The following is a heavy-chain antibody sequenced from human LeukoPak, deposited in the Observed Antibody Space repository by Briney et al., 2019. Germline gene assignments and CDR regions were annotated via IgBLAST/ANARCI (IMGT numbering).Heavy chain of an antibody. J-gene: IGHJ4*02. D-gene: IGHD1-7*01. Sequence: GGSLRLSCAASGFTFSSYDMHWVRQATGKGPEWVSAIGTAGDTYYPGSVKGRFTISRDNAKNSLYLQMNSLRAEDTAVYYCARDNWNYELETPDFDYWGQGTLVTVSS. V-gene: IGHV3-13*01. CDR3: ARDNWNYELETPDFDY. CDR2: IGTAGDT. CDR1: GFTFSSYD.